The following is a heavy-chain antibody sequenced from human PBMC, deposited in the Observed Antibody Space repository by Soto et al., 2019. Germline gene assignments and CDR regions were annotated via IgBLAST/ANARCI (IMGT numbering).Heavy chain of an antibody. Sequence: QVQLQQWGAGLLKPSETLSLTCAVYGGSFSGYYWSWIRQPPGKGLEWIGEINHSGSTSYNPSLKSRVTISVDTSKNQFSLKLSSVTAADTAVYYCARGSGDILTGYSPFDYWGQGTLVTVSS. CDR2: INHSGST. D-gene: IGHD3-9*01. J-gene: IGHJ4*02. V-gene: IGHV4-34*01. CDR1: GGSFSGYY. CDR3: ARGSGDILTGYSPFDY.